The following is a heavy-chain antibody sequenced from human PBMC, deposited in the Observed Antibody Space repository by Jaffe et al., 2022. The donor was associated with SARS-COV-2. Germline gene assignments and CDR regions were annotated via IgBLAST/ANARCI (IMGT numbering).Heavy chain of an antibody. D-gene: IGHD3-10*01. J-gene: IGHJ6*03. CDR1: GFTFSRPD. CDR3: ATRGLYYQYHMDV. CDR2: IGGGGDRI. Sequence: EVQLVESGGGLVRPGGSLRLSCAASGFTFSRPDMTWVRQAPGKGLEWVSAIGGGGDRIKYADSVAGRFTISRDNSKNMLYLQMNSLTAEDTALYYCATRGLYYQYHMDVWGKGVTVTVSS. V-gene: IGHV3-23*04.